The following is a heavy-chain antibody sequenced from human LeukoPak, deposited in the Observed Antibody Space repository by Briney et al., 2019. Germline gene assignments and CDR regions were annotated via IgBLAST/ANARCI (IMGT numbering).Heavy chain of an antibody. CDR1: GFTVSSNY. CDR3: ARWGTTSCYDY. Sequence: PGGSLRLSCAASGFTVSSNYMSWVRQAPGKGLEYVSAISSNGDGTYYANSVKGRFTISRDNSKNTVYLQMGSLRIEDMAVYYCARWGTTSCYDYWGQGTLVTVSS. J-gene: IGHJ4*02. CDR2: ISSNGDGT. D-gene: IGHD2-2*01. V-gene: IGHV3-64*01.